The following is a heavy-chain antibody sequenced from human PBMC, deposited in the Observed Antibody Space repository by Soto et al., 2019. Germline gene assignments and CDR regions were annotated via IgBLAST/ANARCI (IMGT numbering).Heavy chain of an antibody. CDR2: MNGGNGNT. Sequence: QVQLVQSGAEVKRPGASVKVFCKASGYTFTTHTMHWVRQAPGQGLEWMGWMNGGNGNTKYSQKFQGRVTFTRDTLASTAYMELSSRRSEDTAVYYCTSLETDYGGQGPLVTVSS. CDR3: TSLETDY. V-gene: IGHV1-3*01. J-gene: IGHJ4*02. CDR1: GYTFTTHT.